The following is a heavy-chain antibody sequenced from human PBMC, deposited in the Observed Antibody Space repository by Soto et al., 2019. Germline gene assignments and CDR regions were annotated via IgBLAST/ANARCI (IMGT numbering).Heavy chain of an antibody. D-gene: IGHD1-26*01. CDR1: GFTFSSYG. V-gene: IGHV3-30*18. J-gene: IGHJ4*01. CDR3: AKGEKWELLPPGLDY. CDR2: ISYDGSNK. Sequence: GGSLRLSCAASGFTFSSYGMHWVRQAPGKGLEWVAVISYDGSNKYYADSVKGRFTISRDNSKNTLYLQMNSLRAEDTAVYYCAKGEKWELLPPGLDYWGHVTLVTVSS.